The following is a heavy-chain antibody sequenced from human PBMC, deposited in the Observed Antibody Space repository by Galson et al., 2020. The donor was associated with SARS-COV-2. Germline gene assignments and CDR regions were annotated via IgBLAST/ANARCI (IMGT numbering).Heavy chain of an antibody. J-gene: IGHJ5*02. V-gene: IGHV1-24*01. D-gene: IGHD3-22*01. Sequence: GESLKISCKVSGYTLTELSMHWVRQAPGKGLEWMGGFDPEDGETIYAQKFHGRVTMTEDTSTDTAYMELSSLRSEDTAVYYCATGPALSGYGDVNRWFDPWGQGTLVTVSS. CDR3: ATGPALSGYGDVNRWFDP. CDR2: FDPEDGET. CDR1: GYTLTELS.